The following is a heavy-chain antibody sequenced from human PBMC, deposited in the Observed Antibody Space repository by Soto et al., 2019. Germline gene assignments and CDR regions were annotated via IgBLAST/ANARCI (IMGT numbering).Heavy chain of an antibody. D-gene: IGHD2-8*02. CDR2: IGTAGDT. J-gene: IGHJ4*02. CDR3: ARVATGGNFDY. CDR1: GFTFSSYD. Sequence: PGGSLRLSCAASGFTFSSYDTHWVRQATGKGLEWVSAIGTAGDTYYPGSVKGRFTISRENAKNSLYLQMNSLRAGDTAVYYCARVATGGNFDYWGQGTLVTVSS. V-gene: IGHV3-13*01.